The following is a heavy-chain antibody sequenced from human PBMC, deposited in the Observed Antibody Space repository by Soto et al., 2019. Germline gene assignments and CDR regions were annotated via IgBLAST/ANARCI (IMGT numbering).Heavy chain of an antibody. V-gene: IGHV3-30*18. D-gene: IGHD3-22*01. CDR2: ISYDGSNK. J-gene: IGHJ4*02. Sequence: GGSLRLSCAASGFTFSSYGMHWVRQAPGKGLEWVAVISYDGSNKYYADSVKGRFTISRDNSKNTLYLQMNSLRAEDTAVYYCAKVGYYDSSGYYFDYWGQGTLVTVSS. CDR3: AKVGYYDSSGYYFDY. CDR1: GFTFSSYG.